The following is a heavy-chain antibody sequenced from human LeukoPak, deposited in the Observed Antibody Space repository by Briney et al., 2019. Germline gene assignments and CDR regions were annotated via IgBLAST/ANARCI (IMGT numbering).Heavy chain of an antibody. CDR3: ARGRLRNWFDP. CDR2: INHSGST. D-gene: IGHD3-16*01. J-gene: IGHJ5*02. V-gene: IGHV4-34*01. CDR1: GGSFSGYY. Sequence: SETLSLTCAVYGGSFSGYYWSWIRQPPGKGLEWIGEINHSGSTNYNPSLKSRVTISVDTSKNQFSLKLSSVTAADTAVYYCARGRLRNWFDPWGQGTLITVSS.